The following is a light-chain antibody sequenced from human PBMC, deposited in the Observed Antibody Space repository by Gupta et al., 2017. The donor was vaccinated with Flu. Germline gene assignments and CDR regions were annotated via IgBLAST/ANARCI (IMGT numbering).Light chain of an antibody. Sequence: FNYVSWYQQHPGKAPRLIIYEVSHRALDISSRFSGSRSDNTASLTISGLQAEDEADYYCSSYKNNSPVFGGGTKLSVL. CDR3: SSYKNNSPV. J-gene: IGLJ2*01. CDR1: FNY. CDR2: EVS. V-gene: IGLV2-14*01.